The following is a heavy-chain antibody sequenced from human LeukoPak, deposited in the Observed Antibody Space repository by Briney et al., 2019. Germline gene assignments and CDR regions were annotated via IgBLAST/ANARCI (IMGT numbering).Heavy chain of an antibody. CDR3: ARVYYSSSYDYWYFDL. D-gene: IGHD6-13*01. J-gene: IGHJ2*01. CDR1: GGSIRNYY. CDR2: IYYSGST. V-gene: IGHV4-59*01. Sequence: SSETMSLTCTVSGGSIRNYYWSWIRQPPGKGLEWIGYIYYSGSTNYNPSLKSRVTISVDTSKNQFSLKLSSVTAADTAVYYCARVYYSSSYDYWYFDLWGRGTLVTVSS.